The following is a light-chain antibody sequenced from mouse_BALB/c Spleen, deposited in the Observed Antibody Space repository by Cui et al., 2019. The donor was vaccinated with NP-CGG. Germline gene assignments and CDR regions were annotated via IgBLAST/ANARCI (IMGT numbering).Light chain of an antibody. J-gene: IGLJ1*01. V-gene: IGLV1*01. Sequence: QSLLSQESALTTSPGETVTLTCRSSTGAVIISNYANWVQEKPDHLFTGLIGGTNNRAPGVPARFSGSLIGDKAALTITGAQTEDEAIYFCALWYSNHWVFGGGTKLTVL. CDR3: ALWYSNHWV. CDR1: TGAVIISNY. CDR2: GTN.